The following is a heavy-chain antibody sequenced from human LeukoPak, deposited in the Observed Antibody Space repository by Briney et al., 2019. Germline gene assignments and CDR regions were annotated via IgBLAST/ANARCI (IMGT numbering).Heavy chain of an antibody. CDR3: ARHSSRTPGSHAFDI. CDR2: ISSSGSTI. J-gene: IGHJ3*02. CDR1: GFTFSDYY. V-gene: IGHV3-11*04. Sequence: GGSLRLSCAASGFTFSDYYMSWIRQAPGKGLEWVSYISSSGSTIYYADSVKGRFTISRDNAKNSLYLQMNSLRVEDTAVYYCARHSSRTPGSHAFDIWGQGTMVTVSS. D-gene: IGHD6-13*01.